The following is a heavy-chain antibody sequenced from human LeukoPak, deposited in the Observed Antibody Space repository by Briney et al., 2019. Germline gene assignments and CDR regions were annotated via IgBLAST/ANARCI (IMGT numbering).Heavy chain of an antibody. Sequence: PSQTLSLTCTVSGGSISSSDFYWSWIRQHPGKGLEWIAYIYYSGSTYYNPSLKSRVTISVDTSKNQFSLKLSSVTAADTAVYYCARGGLTPIAAAATLTHVDSWGQGTLVTVSS. CDR3: ARGGLTPIAAAATLTHVDS. D-gene: IGHD6-13*01. V-gene: IGHV4-31*03. CDR2: IYYSGST. J-gene: IGHJ4*02. CDR1: GGSISSSDFY.